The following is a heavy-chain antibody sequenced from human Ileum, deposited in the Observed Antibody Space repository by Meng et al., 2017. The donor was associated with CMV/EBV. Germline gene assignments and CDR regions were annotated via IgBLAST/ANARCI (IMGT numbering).Heavy chain of an antibody. CDR2: INNSGSA. J-gene: IGHJ4*02. CDR3: ARKYCGSSNCYPFDY. D-gene: IGHD2-2*01. CDR1: GGSFSGYY. V-gene: IGHV4-34*01. Sequence: SETLSLTCAVYGGSFSGYYWSWIRQSPGQGLEWIGQINNSGSASYNPSLRRRVTISEDTYKNQFSLRLTSVTAADTAIYYCARKYCGSSNCYPFDYWGQGELVTVSS.